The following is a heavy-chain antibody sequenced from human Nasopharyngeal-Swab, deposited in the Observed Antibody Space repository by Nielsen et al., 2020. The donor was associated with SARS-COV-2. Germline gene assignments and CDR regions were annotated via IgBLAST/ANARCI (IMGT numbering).Heavy chain of an antibody. V-gene: IGHV1-69*06. CDR2: IIPIFGTA. J-gene: IGHJ2*01. CDR3: AREPGYFDL. Sequence: SVKVSCRASGGAFSSHAISWVRQAPGQGLEWMGGIIPIFGTANYAQKFQGRVTITADKSTSTAYMELSSLRSEDTAVYYCAREPGYFDLWGRGTLVTVSS. CDR1: GGAFSSHA.